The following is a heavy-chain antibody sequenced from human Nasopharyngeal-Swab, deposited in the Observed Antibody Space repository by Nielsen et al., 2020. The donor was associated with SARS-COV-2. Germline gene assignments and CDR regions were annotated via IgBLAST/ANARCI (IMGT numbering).Heavy chain of an antibody. Sequence: GESLKISCAASGFIFSDHILDWVRQAPGKGLEWVARIRDKGNSYTTQYAASVRGRFTISRDDSKNSLYLQMNSLKPEDTAVYYCARGLNSFDCWGQGTLVTVSS. J-gene: IGHJ4*02. V-gene: IGHV3-72*01. D-gene: IGHD3-16*01. CDR3: ARGLNSFDC. CDR1: GFIFSDHI. CDR2: IRDKGNSYTT.